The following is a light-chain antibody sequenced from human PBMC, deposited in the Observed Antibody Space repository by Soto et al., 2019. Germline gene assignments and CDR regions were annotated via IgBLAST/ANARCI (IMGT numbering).Light chain of an antibody. CDR3: QQYNTHSPTWT. Sequence: DIQMTQSPSTLSASVGDRVTITCRASQSISNWLAWYQQKPEKAPKLLIYDASSLEGGVPSRFSGSGSGTEFTLSISTLQREDFATYYCQQYNTHSPTWTFGQGTKVEIE. V-gene: IGKV1-5*01. J-gene: IGKJ1*01. CDR1: QSISNW. CDR2: DAS.